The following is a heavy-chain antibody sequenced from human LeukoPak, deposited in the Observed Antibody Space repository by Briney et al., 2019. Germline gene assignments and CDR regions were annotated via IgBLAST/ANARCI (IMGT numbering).Heavy chain of an antibody. V-gene: IGHV3-21*01. CDR1: GFTFSTYS. D-gene: IGHD6-19*01. J-gene: IGHJ6*02. CDR2: ISSGSTYI. Sequence: GGSLRLSCAASGFTFSTYSMNWVRQAPGKGLEWVSSISSGSTYIYYADSVKGRFTISGDNAKNSLYLQMNSLRAEDTAVYYCASSAVARVRGYYDYGMDVWGQGTTATVSS. CDR3: ASSAVARVRGYYDYGMDV.